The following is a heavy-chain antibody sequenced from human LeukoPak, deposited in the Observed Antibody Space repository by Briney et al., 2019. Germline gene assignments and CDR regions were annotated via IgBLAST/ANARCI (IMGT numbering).Heavy chain of an antibody. CDR2: INNDGST. J-gene: IGHJ4*02. V-gene: IGHV3-74*01. CDR1: GFTFSSYW. Sequence: GGSLRLSCAASGFTFSSYWMHWVRQAPGKGLVWVSLINNDGSTNYADSVKGRFTISRDNSKNTLYLQMNSLRAEDTAVYYCANSYDSSGPPIWGQGTLVTVSS. D-gene: IGHD3-22*01. CDR3: ANSYDSSGPPI.